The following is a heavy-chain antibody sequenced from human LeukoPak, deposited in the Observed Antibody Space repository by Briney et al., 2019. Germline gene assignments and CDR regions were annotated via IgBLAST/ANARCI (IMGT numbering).Heavy chain of an antibody. V-gene: IGHV4-59*01. Sequence: PSETLSLTCTVSCATISSYCRGWIRQPPGKGLEWIGYIYYSGSTNYNPSLKSRVTISVDTSKNQFSLKLSSVTAADTAVYYCATGGKSSDWYGWRPGTLVTVSS. CDR3: ATGGKSSDWYG. CDR2: IYYSGST. CDR1: CATISSYC. J-gene: IGHJ1*01. D-gene: IGHD6-19*01.